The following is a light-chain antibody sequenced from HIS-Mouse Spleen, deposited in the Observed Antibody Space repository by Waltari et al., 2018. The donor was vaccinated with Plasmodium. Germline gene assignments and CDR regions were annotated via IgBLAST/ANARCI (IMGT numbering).Light chain of an antibody. Sequence: SYELTQPPSVSVSPGQTARITCSGAALHKNYAYWYQQKSGQAPVLVIYKDSKRPSGIPERFSGSSSGTMATLTISGAQVEDEADYYCYSTDSSGNHRVFGGGTKLTVL. CDR3: YSTDSSGNHRV. V-gene: IGLV3-10*01. CDR1: ALHKNY. J-gene: IGLJ3*02. CDR2: KDS.